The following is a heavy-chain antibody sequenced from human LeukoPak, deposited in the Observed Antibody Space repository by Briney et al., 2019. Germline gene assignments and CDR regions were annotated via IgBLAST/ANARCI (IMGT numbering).Heavy chain of an antibody. V-gene: IGHV3-21*01. Sequence: GGSLRLSCAASGFTFSIYSMNWVRQAPGKGLEWVSSISSSSSYIYYADSLKGRFTISRDNAKNSLYLQMNSLRAEDTAVYYCARARNDYGDYVFDFWGQGTLVTVSS. CDR1: GFTFSIYS. CDR2: ISSSSSYI. CDR3: ARARNDYGDYVFDF. J-gene: IGHJ4*02. D-gene: IGHD4-17*01.